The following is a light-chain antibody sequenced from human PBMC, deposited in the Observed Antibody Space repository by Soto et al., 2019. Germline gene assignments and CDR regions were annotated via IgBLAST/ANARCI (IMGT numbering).Light chain of an antibody. V-gene: IGKV3-15*01. Sequence: EIEIAQTPATLSVSPGAGATLSCRASQSVSSKLAWYQQKPGQAPRLLIYGASTRATGIPARCNGSGSGTEFTLIISSLQSEDSAVYYCQQYNSWQWTFGQGTKVDIK. J-gene: IGKJ1*01. CDR3: QQYNSWQWT. CDR1: QSVSSK. CDR2: GAS.